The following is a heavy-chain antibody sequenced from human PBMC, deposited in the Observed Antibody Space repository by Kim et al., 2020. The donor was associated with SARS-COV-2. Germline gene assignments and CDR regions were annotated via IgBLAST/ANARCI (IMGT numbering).Heavy chain of an antibody. CDR3: TRGPPYSESYWDAFDI. V-gene: IGHV3-73*01. CDR2: IRSRSNDYAT. D-gene: IGHD1-26*01. J-gene: IGHJ3*02. Sequence: GGSLRLSCAASGFTFSDSAMHWVRQASGKGLEWVGRIRSRSNDYATVYAVSVKGRFTISRDDSKNTAYLQMNSLKTEDTAMYYCTRGPPYSESYWDAFDIWGQGTMVIVSS. CDR1: GFTFSDSA.